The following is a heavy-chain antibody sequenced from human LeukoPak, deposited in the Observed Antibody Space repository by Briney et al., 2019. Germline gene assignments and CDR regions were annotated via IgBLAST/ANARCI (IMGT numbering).Heavy chain of an antibody. D-gene: IGHD3-10*02. CDR2: ISSSGSTI. J-gene: IGHJ6*04. CDR3: AELGITMIGGV. V-gene: IGHV3-48*03. CDR1: GFTFSSYE. Sequence: GGSLRLSCAASGFTFSSYEMNWVRQAPGKGLEWVSYISSSGSTIYYADSVKGRFTISRDNAKNSLYLQMNNLRAEDTAVYYCAELGITMIGGVWGKGPTVTISS.